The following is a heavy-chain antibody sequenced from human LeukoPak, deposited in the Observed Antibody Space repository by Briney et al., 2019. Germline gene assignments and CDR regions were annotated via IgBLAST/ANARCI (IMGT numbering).Heavy chain of an antibody. D-gene: IGHD5-18*01. CDR3: ATALVDTAMVLGY. J-gene: IGHJ4*02. CDR1: GGTFSSYA. CDR2: IIPIFGSA. Sequence: SVKVSCKASGGTFSSYAISWVRQAPGQGLEWMGGIIPIFGSAIYAQKFQGRVTMTEDTSTDTAYMELSSLRSEDTAVYYCATALVDTAMVLGYWGQGTLVTISS. V-gene: IGHV1-69*06.